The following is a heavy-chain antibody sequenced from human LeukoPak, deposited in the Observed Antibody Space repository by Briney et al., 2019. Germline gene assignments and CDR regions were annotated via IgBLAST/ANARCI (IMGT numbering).Heavy chain of an antibody. V-gene: IGHV4-61*08. CDR3: ARLTLLPDYDILTGYQYNWFDP. CDR2: IYYSGST. D-gene: IGHD3-9*01. J-gene: IGHJ5*02. Sequence: KSSETLSLTCTVSGGSISSGGYYWSWIRPPPGKGLEWIGYIYYSGSTNYNPSLKSRVTISVDTSKNQFSLKLSSVTAADTAVYYCARLTLLPDYDILTGYQYNWFDPWGQGTLVTVSS. CDR1: GGSISSGGYY.